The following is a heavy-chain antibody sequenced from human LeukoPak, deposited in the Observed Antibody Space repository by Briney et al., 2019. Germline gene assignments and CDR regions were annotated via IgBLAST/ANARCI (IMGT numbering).Heavy chain of an antibody. J-gene: IGHJ3*02. CDR1: GGSNSSGSYY. Sequence: SETLSLTCTVSGGSNSSGSYYWSWIRQPAGRGLEWIGRIYTSGSTNYNPSLKSRVTISVDTSKNQFSLKLSSVTAADTAVYYCARKAMIANAFDIWGQGTMVTVSS. CDR2: IYTSGST. CDR3: ARKAMIANAFDI. V-gene: IGHV4-61*02. D-gene: IGHD3-22*01.